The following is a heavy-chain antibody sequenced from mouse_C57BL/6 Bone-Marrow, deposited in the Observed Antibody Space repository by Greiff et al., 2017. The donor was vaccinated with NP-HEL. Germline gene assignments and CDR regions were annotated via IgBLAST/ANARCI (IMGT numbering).Heavy chain of an antibody. Sequence: VHLQQSGPGLVQPSQSLSITCTVSGFSLTSYGVHWVRQSPGKGLEWLGVIWRGGSTDYNAAFMSRLSITKDNSKSQVFFKMNSLQADDTAIYYCAKGDYYGSVYAMDYWGQGTSVTVSS. CDR2: IWRGGST. CDR3: AKGDYYGSVYAMDY. V-gene: IGHV2-5*01. CDR1: GFSLTSYG. J-gene: IGHJ4*01. D-gene: IGHD1-1*01.